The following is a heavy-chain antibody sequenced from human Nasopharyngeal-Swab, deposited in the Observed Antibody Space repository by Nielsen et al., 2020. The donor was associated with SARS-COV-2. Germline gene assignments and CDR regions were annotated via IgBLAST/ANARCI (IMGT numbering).Heavy chain of an antibody. J-gene: IGHJ4*02. CDR2: INPSGGST. CDR1: GYTFTSYY. D-gene: IGHD6-13*01. Sequence: ASVNVSCKASGYTFTSYYMHWVRQPPGQGLEWMGIINPSGGSTSYAQTFQGRVTMTRDTSTSTVYMELSSLRSEDTAVYYCARDETAAPGIAAAAALDYWGQGTLVTVSS. CDR3: ARDETAAPGIAAAAALDY. V-gene: IGHV1-46*01.